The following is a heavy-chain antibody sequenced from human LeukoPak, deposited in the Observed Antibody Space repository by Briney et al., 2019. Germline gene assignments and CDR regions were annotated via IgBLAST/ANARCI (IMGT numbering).Heavy chain of an antibody. D-gene: IGHD5-18*01. V-gene: IGHV1-3*01. CDR1: GYTFTSYA. J-gene: IGHJ5*02. CDR3: ARVGQYSYGSLGFDP. CDR2: INAGNGNT. Sequence: ASVKVSCKASGYTFTSYAMHWVRQAPGQRLEWMGWINAGNGNTKYSQEFQGRVTITRDTSASTAYMELSSLRSEDTAVYYCARVGQYSYGSLGFDPWGQGTLVTVSS.